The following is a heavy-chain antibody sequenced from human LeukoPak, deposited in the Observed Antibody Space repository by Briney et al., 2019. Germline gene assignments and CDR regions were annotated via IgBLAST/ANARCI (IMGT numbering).Heavy chain of an antibody. CDR1: GFTFSSYW. CDR3: AKGAQVIDYYYYMDV. D-gene: IGHD2-21*01. J-gene: IGHJ6*03. V-gene: IGHV3-7*01. Sequence: GGALRLSCAAAGFTFSSYWMSWFRQAPGKGLEWVANIKQDGSEKYYADSVKGRFTISRDNSRNTLYLQMNSLRAEDTAVYYCAKGAQVIDYYYYMDVWGKGTTVTVSS. CDR2: IKQDGSEK.